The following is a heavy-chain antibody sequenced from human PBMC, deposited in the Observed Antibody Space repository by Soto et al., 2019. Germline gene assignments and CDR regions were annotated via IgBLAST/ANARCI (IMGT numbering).Heavy chain of an antibody. J-gene: IGHJ5*02. CDR2: MNPNSGNT. V-gene: IGHV1-8*01. CDR3: AKSIAGWWNLFDP. Sequence: ASVKVSCKASGYTFSSYDINWVRQATGQGLEWMGWMNPNSGNTGYAQKFQGRVTMTRNTYINTAYMELSSLRSEDTAVYYCAKSIAGWWNLFDPWGQGTLVTVSS. CDR1: GYTFSSYD. D-gene: IGHD2-15*01.